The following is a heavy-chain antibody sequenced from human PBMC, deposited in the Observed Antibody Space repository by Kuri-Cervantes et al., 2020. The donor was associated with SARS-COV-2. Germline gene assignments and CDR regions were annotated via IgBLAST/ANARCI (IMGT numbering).Heavy chain of an antibody. V-gene: IGHV1-18*04. CDR1: RYEFPRSG. CDR2: ITGDTGDT. D-gene: IGHD1-1*01. Sequence: ASVKVSCKASRYEFPRSGISWVRQAPGQGLEWMGWITGDTGDTKYAQKVQGRITMTTDTSTKTAYMELRSLRFDDTAIYYSARVGRGPEDNPYGLDVWGQGTTVTVSS. CDR3: ARVGRGPEDNPYGLDV. J-gene: IGHJ6*02.